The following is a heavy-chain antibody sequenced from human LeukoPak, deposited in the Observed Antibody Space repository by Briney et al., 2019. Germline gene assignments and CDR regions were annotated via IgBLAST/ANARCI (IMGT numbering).Heavy chain of an antibody. CDR3: ARYNDFWSGYSKYYFDY. D-gene: IGHD3-3*01. CDR1: GYTFTSYG. Sequence: ASVKVSCKASGYTFTSYGISWVRQAPGQGLEWMGWISAYNGNTNYAQKLQGRVTMTTDTSTSTAYMELRSLRSDDTAVYYCARYNDFWSGYSKYYFDYWGQGTLSPSPQ. J-gene: IGHJ4*02. CDR2: ISAYNGNT. V-gene: IGHV1-18*01.